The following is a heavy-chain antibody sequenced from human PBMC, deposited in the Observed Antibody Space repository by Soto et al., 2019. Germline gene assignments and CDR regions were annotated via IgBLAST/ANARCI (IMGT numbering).Heavy chain of an antibody. CDR1: GFTFSSYS. D-gene: IGHD6-6*01. CDR2: ISSSSSYI. V-gene: IGHV3-21*01. CDR3: ARVQEQLVRTDAFDI. Sequence: EVQLVESGGGLVKPGGSLRLSCAASGFTFSSYSMNWVRQAPGKGLEWVSSISSSSSYIYYADSVKGRFTISRENAKNSLYLQMNSLRAEDTAVYYCARVQEQLVRTDAFDIWGQGTMVTVSS. J-gene: IGHJ3*02.